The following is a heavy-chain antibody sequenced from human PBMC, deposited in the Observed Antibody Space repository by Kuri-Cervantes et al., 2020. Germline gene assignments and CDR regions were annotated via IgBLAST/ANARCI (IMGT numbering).Heavy chain of an antibody. CDR3: ASPPLFVSSSGWYESLRYFDY. V-gene: IGHV3-30-3*01. J-gene: IGHJ4*02. D-gene: IGHD6-19*01. CDR2: ISYDGSNK. Sequence: GESLKISCAASGFTFSRYAMHWVRQAPGKGLEWVAVISYDGSNKYYADSVKGRFTISRDNSKNTLYLQMNSLRAEDTAVYYCASPPLFVSSSGWYESLRYFDYWGQGTLVTVSS. CDR1: GFTFSRYA.